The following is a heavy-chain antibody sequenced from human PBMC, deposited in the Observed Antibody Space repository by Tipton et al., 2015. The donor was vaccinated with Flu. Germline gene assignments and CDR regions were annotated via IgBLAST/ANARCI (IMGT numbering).Heavy chain of an antibody. CDR2: INHSGST. V-gene: IGHV4-34*01. J-gene: IGHJ4*02. Sequence: TLSLTCAVYGGSFSGYYWTWIRQPPGKGLEWIGEINHSGSTNYNPSLKSRVTISVDTSKNQFSLKVTSLTAADTAVYYCAKLVYFDSSGYYRYYFDYWGQGTLVTVST. CDR3: AKLVYFDSSGYYRYYFDY. D-gene: IGHD3-22*01. CDR1: GGSFSGYY.